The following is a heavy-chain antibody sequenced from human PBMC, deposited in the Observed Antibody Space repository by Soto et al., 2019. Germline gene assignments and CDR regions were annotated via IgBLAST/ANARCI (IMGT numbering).Heavy chain of an antibody. V-gene: IGHV1-3*05. D-gene: IGHD6-19*01. CDR2: INAGNGNT. Sequence: QVQLVQSGAEEKKPGVSVKVSCKASGYTFTSYAMHWVRQAPGQRLEWMGWINAGNGNTKYSQKFQGRVTITRDTSASTVYMELSSLRSEDTAVYYCARVSGWYFLDYWGQGTLVTVSS. CDR1: GYTFTSYA. CDR3: ARVSGWYFLDY. J-gene: IGHJ4*02.